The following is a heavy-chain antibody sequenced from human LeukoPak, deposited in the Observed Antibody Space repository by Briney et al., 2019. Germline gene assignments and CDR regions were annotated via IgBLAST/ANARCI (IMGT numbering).Heavy chain of an antibody. J-gene: IGHJ3*02. CDR1: GGTFSSYA. Sequence: PGSSVKVSCKASGGTFSSYAISWVRQAPGQGLEWMGGIIPIFGTANYAQKFQGRVTITTDESTSTAYMELSSLRSEDTAVYYCARVPRKGGYSGYDPPGAFDIWGQGTMVTVSS. CDR3: ARVPRKGGYSGYDPPGAFDI. CDR2: IIPIFGTA. D-gene: IGHD5-12*01. V-gene: IGHV1-69*05.